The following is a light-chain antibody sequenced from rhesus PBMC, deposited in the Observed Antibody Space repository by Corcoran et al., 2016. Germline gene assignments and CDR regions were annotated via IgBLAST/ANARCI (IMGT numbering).Light chain of an antibody. CDR3: QQYSSSPYS. V-gene: IGKV1-22*01. J-gene: IGKJ2*01. Sequence: DIQMTQSPSSLSASVGDTVTITCRASQSIGTWLGWYQQKAGKAPELLRYKASRLQSGVPSRFSGSGSETEFTLTISSLQSEDFATYYCQQYSSSPYSFGQGTKVEIK. CDR2: KAS. CDR1: QSIGTW.